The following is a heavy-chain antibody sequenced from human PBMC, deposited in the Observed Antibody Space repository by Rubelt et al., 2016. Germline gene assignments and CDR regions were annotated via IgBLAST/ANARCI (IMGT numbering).Heavy chain of an antibody. CDR3: VRGKYGVDV. V-gene: IGHV3-33*08. CDR1: GFTFDDYA. Sequence: VQLVESGGGLVQPGRSLRLSCAASGFTFDDYAMHWVRQAPGKGLEWVAVIWYDGSNKDYADSVKGRFTMSRDNSKNTLYLQMNSLRAEDTAIYYCVRGKYGVDVWGQGTMVTVSS. J-gene: IGHJ3*01. CDR2: IWYDGSNK. D-gene: IGHD4-17*01.